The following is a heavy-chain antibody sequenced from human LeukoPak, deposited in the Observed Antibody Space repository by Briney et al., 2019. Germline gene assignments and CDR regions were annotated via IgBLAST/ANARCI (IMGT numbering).Heavy chain of an antibody. Sequence: SETLSLTCAVYGGSFSGYYWSWIRQPPGKGLEWIGEINHSGSTNYNPSLKSRVTISVDTSKNQFSLKLSSVTAADTAVYYCARVVPAAGADYGGQGTLVTVSS. D-gene: IGHD2-2*01. CDR3: ARVVPAAGADY. V-gene: IGHV4-34*01. CDR1: GGSFSGYY. CDR2: INHSGST. J-gene: IGHJ4*02.